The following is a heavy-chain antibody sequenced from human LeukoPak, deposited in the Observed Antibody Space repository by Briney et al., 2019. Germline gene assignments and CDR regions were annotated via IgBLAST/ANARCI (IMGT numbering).Heavy chain of an antibody. J-gene: IGHJ4*02. Sequence: GGSLRLSCAASGFTFSSYAMHWVRQAPGKGLEWVAVISYDGSNKYYADSVKGRFTNSRGNSKNTLYLQMNSLRAEDTAVYYCAVFGDASFDYWGQGTLVTVSS. CDR1: GFTFSSYA. CDR2: ISYDGSNK. D-gene: IGHD2-21*01. CDR3: AVFGDASFDY. V-gene: IGHV3-30-3*01.